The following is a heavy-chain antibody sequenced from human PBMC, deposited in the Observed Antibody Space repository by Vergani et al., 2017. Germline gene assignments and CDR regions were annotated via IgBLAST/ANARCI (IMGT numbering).Heavy chain of an antibody. CDR3: ARAAYYDILTGTVSWFDP. Sequence: QVQLVQSGAEVKKPGSSVKVSCKASGGTFSSYAISWVRQAPGQGLEWMGGIIPIFGTANYAQKFQGRVTITADESTSTAYMELSSLRSDDTAVYYCARAAYYDILTGTVSWFDPWGQGTLVTVSS. D-gene: IGHD3-9*01. CDR2: IIPIFGTA. J-gene: IGHJ5*02. CDR1: GGTFSSYA. V-gene: IGHV1-69*01.